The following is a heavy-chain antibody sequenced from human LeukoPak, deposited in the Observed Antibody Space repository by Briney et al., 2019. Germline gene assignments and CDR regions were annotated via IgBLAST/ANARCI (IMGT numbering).Heavy chain of an antibody. V-gene: IGHV1-2*02. CDR2: INPQSGGT. CDR3: ARAAAGDYVGVPCY. CDR1: GYTFTGYY. D-gene: IGHD4-17*01. Sequence: ASVKVSCKASGYTFTGYYMHWVRQAPGQGLVWMGWINPQSGGTYYAQKFQGRVTLTRDTSISTAYMELSGLRSDDTAVYYCARAAAGDYVGVPCYWGQGTLVTVSS. J-gene: IGHJ4*02.